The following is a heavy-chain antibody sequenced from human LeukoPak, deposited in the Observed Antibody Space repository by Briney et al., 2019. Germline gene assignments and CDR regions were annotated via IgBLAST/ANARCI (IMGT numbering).Heavy chain of an antibody. J-gene: IGHJ4*02. D-gene: IGHD4-23*01. CDR1: GFTFSNYG. V-gene: IGHV3-30*18. CDR2: ISYDGNNK. Sequence: GGSLRLSCAASGFTFSNYGMHWVRQAPGKGLEWVALISYDGNNKYYSDSMKGRFTISRDDSKNTLYLQMNSLRAEDTAVYYCAKDIDYGGANWGQGTLVIVSS. CDR3: AKDIDYGGAN.